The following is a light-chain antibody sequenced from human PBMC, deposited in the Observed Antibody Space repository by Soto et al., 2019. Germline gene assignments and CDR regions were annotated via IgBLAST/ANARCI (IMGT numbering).Light chain of an antibody. CDR3: QQRSN. CDR1: QSVSSY. V-gene: IGKV3-11*01. Sequence: EIVWTQSPATPSFSPGERATRACRASQSVSSYLAWYQQKPGQAPRRLIYDASNRATGIPARFSGSGSGTDFTLTISSLEPENFAVYYCQQRSNFGQGKRLEIK. CDR2: DAS. J-gene: IGKJ5*01.